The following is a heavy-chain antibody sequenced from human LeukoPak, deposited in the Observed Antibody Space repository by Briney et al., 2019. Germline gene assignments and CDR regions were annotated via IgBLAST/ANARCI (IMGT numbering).Heavy chain of an antibody. Sequence: SKTLSLTCTVSGGSISSGGYYWSWIRQHPGKGLEWIGYIYYSGSTYYNPSLKSRVTISVDTSKNQFSLKLSSVTAADTAVYYCAIQYYSLGMVGPGGVFFDYWGQGTLVTVSS. CDR2: IYYSGST. CDR1: GGSISSGGYY. CDR3: AIQYYSLGMVGPGGVFFDY. D-gene: IGHD3-10*01. V-gene: IGHV4-31*03. J-gene: IGHJ4*02.